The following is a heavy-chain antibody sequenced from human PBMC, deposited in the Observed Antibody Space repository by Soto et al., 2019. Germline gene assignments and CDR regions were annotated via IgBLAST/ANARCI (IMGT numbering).Heavy chain of an antibody. CDR3: ARSAPPIDY. J-gene: IGHJ4*02. CDR2: ISAYNGNT. V-gene: IGHV1-18*01. Sequence: GASVKVSCKASGYTFTSYGISWVRQAPGQGLEWMGWISAYNGNTNYAQKLQGRVTITRDTSASTAYMELSSLRSEDTAVYYCARSAPPIDYWGQGSLVTVSS. CDR1: GYTFTSYG.